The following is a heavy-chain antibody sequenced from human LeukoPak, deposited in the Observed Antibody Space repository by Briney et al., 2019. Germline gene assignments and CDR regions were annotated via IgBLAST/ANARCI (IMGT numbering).Heavy chain of an antibody. CDR1: GGSISSYY. CDR3: ARGGGDLLRYFDWLLYRYFDY. D-gene: IGHD3-9*01. CDR2: IYTSGST. Sequence: SETLSLTRTVSGGSISSYYWSWIRQPAGKGLEWIGRIYTSGSTNYNPSLKSRVTISVDTSKNQFSLKLSSVTAADTAVYYCARGGGDLLRYFDWLLYRYFDYWGQGTLVTVSS. V-gene: IGHV4-4*07. J-gene: IGHJ4*02.